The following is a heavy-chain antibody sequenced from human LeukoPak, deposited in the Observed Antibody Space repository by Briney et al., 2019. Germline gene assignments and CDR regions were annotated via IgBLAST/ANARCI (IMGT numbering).Heavy chain of an antibody. CDR3: ARDGSVADDYDYYFDY. CDR1: GGSLRSYY. J-gene: IGHJ4*02. V-gene: IGHV4-59*01. CDR2: IYYSGST. Sequence: PSETLSLTCTVSGGSLRSYYWSWIRQSPGKGLEWIGYIYYSGSTNYNPSLKSRVTISVDTSKNEFSLKLRSVTAADTAVYYCARDGSVADDYDYYFDYWGQGTLVTVSS. D-gene: IGHD3-3*01.